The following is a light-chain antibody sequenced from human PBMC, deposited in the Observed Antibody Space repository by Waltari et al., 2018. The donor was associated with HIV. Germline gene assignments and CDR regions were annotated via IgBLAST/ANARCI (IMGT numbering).Light chain of an antibody. Sequence: QSALTQPASVSGSPGQSITISCTGTSNDVGGYEYVSWYQQYPGKAPKLMIYDVNKRPSGVSNLFSGSKSGNTASLTISGLQPEDEADYYCCSYAGSSTWVFVGGTKLTVL. CDR2: DVN. J-gene: IGLJ3*02. CDR1: SNDVGGYEY. V-gene: IGLV2-23*02. CDR3: CSYAGSSTWV.